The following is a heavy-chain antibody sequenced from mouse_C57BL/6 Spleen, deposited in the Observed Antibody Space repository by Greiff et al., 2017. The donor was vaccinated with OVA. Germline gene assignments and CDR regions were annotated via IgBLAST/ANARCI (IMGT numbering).Heavy chain of an antibody. Sequence: QVQLQQPGAELVRPGSSVKLSCKASGYTFTSYWMHWVKQRPIQGLEWIGNIDPSDSETHYNQKFKDKATLTVDKSSSTADMQLSSLTSEDSAVYYGARWGYSFYAMDYWGQGTSVTVSS. D-gene: IGHD2-12*01. CDR2: IDPSDSET. CDR1: GYTFTSYW. V-gene: IGHV1-52*01. CDR3: ARWGYSFYAMDY. J-gene: IGHJ4*01.